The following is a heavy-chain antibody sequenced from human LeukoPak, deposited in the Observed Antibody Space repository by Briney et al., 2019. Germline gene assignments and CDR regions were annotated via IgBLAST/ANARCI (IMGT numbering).Heavy chain of an antibody. Sequence: LETLSLTCTVSGGSISTYYWTWIRQPPGKGLEWIGFSHYSGSTNYNPSLKSRVTISVDTSKNQFSLKLNSVTAADTAVYYCARAPRGESDAASGFYGVDVWGQGTTVTASS. CDR1: GGSISTYY. CDR2: SHYSGST. CDR3: ARAPRGESDAASGFYGVDV. D-gene: IGHD3-22*01. J-gene: IGHJ6*02. V-gene: IGHV4-59*01.